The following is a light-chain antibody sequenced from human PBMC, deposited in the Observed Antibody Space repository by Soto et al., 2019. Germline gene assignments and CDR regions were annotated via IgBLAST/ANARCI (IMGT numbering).Light chain of an antibody. J-gene: IGLJ2*01. V-gene: IGLV1-51*02. CDR1: SSNIGSNY. Sequence: QSVRTHPASAYGTPGRRVPISCYGSSSNIGSNYVSWYQQLPGTAPKLLIYENNKRPSGIADRFSGSKSGTSATLGITGFQTGDEADYYCGTWDSSLSAVVFGRGTQLTVL. CDR2: ENN. CDR3: GTWDSSLSAVV.